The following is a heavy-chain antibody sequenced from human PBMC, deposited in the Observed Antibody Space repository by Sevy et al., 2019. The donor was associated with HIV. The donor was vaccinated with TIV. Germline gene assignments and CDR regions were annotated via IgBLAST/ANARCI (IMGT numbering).Heavy chain of an antibody. D-gene: IGHD2-8*01. V-gene: IGHV3-23*01. CDR2: LSFGCGKI. CDR1: GFAFYDYS. J-gene: IGHJ4*02. CDR3: AREGCTRPHDY. Sequence: GSLRLSCAASGFAFYDYSMSWIRQSPGKGLEWVATLSFGCGKINYADSVKGRFTISRDNSKNSFYLQMDNLRVEDTALYYCAREGCTRPHDYWGQGTRVTVSS.